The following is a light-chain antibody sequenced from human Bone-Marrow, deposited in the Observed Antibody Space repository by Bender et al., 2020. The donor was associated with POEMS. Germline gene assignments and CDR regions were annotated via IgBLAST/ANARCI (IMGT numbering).Light chain of an antibody. CDR2: INSDGSH. J-gene: IGLJ3*02. V-gene: IGLV4-69*01. Sequence: QLVLTQSPSASASLGGSVNLTCILSSGQSTFSIAWHQQQPEKGPHYLMRINSDGSHSKGDGISDRFSGSSSGSERYLTISSLQSDDEADYYCQTWANGIWVFGGGTKLTVL. CDR3: QTWANGIWV. CDR1: SGQSTFS.